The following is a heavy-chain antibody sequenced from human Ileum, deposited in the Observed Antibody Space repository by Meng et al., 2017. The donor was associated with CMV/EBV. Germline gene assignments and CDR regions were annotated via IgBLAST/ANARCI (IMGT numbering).Heavy chain of an antibody. CDR2: LRTSGTT. D-gene: IGHD3-10*01. J-gene: IGHJ4*02. CDR3: GRAGARGVPVDI. CDR1: GGSISGYH. Sequence: PLQGSGPGLVKPSETLSPPCTVSGGSISGYHWTWIRKPAGKGLEWIGRLRTSGTTDHNPSLKSRVTLSIDTSKNQFSLKLSSVTAADTAVYYCGRAGARGVPVDIWGQGTLVTVSS. V-gene: IGHV4-4*07.